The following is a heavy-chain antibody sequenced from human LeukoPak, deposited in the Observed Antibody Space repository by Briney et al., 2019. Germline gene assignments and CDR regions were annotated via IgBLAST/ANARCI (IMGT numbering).Heavy chain of an antibody. CDR1: GFTFDDYA. J-gene: IGHJ6*02. V-gene: IGHV3-9*01. CDR3: AKAPPSVGATLDYYGMDV. CDR2: ISWNSGSI. Sequence: QSGGSLRLSCAASGFTFDDYAMHWVRQAPGKGLEWVSGISWNSGSIGYADSVKGRFTISRDNAKNSLYLQMNSLRAEDTALYYCAKAPPSVGATLDYYGMDVWGQGTTVTVSS. D-gene: IGHD1-26*01.